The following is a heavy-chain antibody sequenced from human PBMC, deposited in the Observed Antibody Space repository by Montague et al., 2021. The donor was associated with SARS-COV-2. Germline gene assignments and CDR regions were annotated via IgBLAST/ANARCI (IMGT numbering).Heavy chain of an antibody. CDR2: ISYDGSNK. V-gene: IGHV3-30*04. CDR3: ARDLAVVAATPFDY. CDR1: GFTFSSYA. Sequence: SLRLSFAASGFTFSSYAMHRVRQAPGKGLEWVAVISYDGSNKYYADSVKGRFTISRDNSKNTLYLQMNSLRAEDTAVYYCARDLAVVAATPFDYWGQGTLVTVPS. D-gene: IGHD2-15*01. J-gene: IGHJ4*02.